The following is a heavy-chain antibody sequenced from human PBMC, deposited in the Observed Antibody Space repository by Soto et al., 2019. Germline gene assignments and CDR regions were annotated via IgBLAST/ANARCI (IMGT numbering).Heavy chain of an antibody. CDR3: ARDGALYYYYGMDV. Sequence: PGGSLRLSCAASGFTFSNYWMSWVRQVPGKGLEGVASIKHDGSEKYYVDSVKGRFTISRDNAKNSLYLQMNSLRAEDTAVYYCARDGALYYYYGMDVWGQGTTVTVSS. CDR2: IKHDGSEK. D-gene: IGHD1-26*01. J-gene: IGHJ6*02. V-gene: IGHV3-7*03. CDR1: GFTFSNYW.